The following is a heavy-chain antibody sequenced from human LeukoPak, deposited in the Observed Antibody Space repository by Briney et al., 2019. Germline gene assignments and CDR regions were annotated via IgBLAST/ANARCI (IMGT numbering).Heavy chain of an antibody. Sequence: GGPLRLSCAASGFTFSSYAMSWVRQAPGKGLEWVSAISGSGGSTYYADSVKGRFTISRDNSKNTLYLQMNSLRAEDTAVYYCAKRRLGGIYDILTGYSIDYWGQGTLVTVSS. CDR2: ISGSGGST. J-gene: IGHJ4*02. V-gene: IGHV3-23*01. D-gene: IGHD3-9*01. CDR3: AKRRLGGIYDILTGYSIDY. CDR1: GFTFSSYA.